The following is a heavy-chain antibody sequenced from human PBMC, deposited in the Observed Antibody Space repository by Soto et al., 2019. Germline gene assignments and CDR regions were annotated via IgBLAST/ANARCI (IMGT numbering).Heavy chain of an antibody. V-gene: IGHV4-31*03. CDR1: GGSISSGGYY. Sequence: QVQLQESGPGLVKPSQTLSLTCTVSGGSISSGGYYWSWIRQHPGKGLEWIGNIYYSGSTYYNPSLKSRVTISVDTSKNQFSLKLSSVTAADTDVYYCARADCRGGSCYSIARWFDPWGQGSLVTVSS. CDR3: ARADCRGGSCYSIARWFDP. J-gene: IGHJ5*02. D-gene: IGHD2-15*01. CDR2: IYYSGST.